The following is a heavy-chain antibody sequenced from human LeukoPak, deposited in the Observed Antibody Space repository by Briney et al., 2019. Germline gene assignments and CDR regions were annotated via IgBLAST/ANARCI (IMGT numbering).Heavy chain of an antibody. V-gene: IGHV7-4-1*02. CDR2: INTNTGNP. J-gene: IGHJ5*01. Sequence: GASVKVSCKASGGTFSSYAISWVRQAPGQGLEWMGWINTNTGNPTYAQGFTGRFVFSLDTSVTTAYLQISSLKAEDTAVYYCARAYQPLGGLSFPDSWGQGTLITVSS. CDR1: GGTFSSYA. D-gene: IGHD3-16*01. CDR3: ARAYQPLGGLSFPDS.